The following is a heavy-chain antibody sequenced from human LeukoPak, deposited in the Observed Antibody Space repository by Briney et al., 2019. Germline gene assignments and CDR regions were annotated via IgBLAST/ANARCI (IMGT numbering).Heavy chain of an antibody. Sequence: SETLSLTCAVYGGSFSGYYWGWIRQPPGKGLEWIGSIYHSGSTYYNASLKSRVTISVDTSKNQFSLKLSSVTAADTAVYNCARALGFTVTTFSYWGQGTLVTVSS. J-gene: IGHJ4*02. CDR1: GGSFSGYY. D-gene: IGHD4-17*01. V-gene: IGHV4-38-2*01. CDR3: ARALGFTVTTFSY. CDR2: IYHSGST.